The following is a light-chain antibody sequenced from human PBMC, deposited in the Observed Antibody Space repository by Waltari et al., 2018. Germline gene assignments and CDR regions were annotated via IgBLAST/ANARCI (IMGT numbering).Light chain of an antibody. Sequence: QSVLTQPPSASGTPGQRVTISCSGPSSNIGFHPVSWYQQVPGTAPKLLIYTDNQRPSGVPDRFSGSKSGSSASLAISGLQSEDEADYYCAGWDDSLNGWVFGGGTKVTVV. J-gene: IGLJ3*02. CDR3: AGWDDSLNGWV. CDR1: SSNIGFHP. V-gene: IGLV1-44*01. CDR2: TDN.